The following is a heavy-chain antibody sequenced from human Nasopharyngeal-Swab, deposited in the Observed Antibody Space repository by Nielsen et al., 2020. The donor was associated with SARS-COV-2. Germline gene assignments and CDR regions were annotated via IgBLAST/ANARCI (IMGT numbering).Heavy chain of an antibody. J-gene: IGHJ4*02. CDR3: ARGGSSGWDGPFDY. CDR2: ISSSSSYI. V-gene: IGHV3-21*01. CDR1: GFTFSSYS. Sequence: GESLKISCAASGFTFSSYSMNWVRQAPGKGLEWVSSISSSSSYIYYADSVKGRFTISRDNAKNSLYLQMNSLRAEDTAVYYCARGGSSGWDGPFDYWGQGTLVTVSS. D-gene: IGHD6-19*01.